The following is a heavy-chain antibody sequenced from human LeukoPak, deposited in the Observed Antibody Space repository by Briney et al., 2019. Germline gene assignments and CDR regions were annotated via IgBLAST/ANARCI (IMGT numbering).Heavy chain of an antibody. CDR1: GFTFSDYY. D-gene: IGHD3-22*01. Sequence: GGSLRLSCAASGFTFSDYYMSWIRQAPGKGLEWVSYISSSGSTIYYADSVKGRLTVSRDNAKNSLYLQMNSLRAEDTAVYYCASRDRQNYYDSSGYYYYFDYWGQGTLVTVSS. V-gene: IGHV3-11*01. CDR2: ISSSGSTI. J-gene: IGHJ4*02. CDR3: ASRDRQNYYDSSGYYYYFDY.